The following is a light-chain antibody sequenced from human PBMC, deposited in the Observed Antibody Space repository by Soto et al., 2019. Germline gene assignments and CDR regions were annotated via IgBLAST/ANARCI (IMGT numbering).Light chain of an antibody. J-gene: IGLJ2*01. V-gene: IGLV2-23*01. CDR2: EAT. CDR3: SSYAGSNTVI. CDR1: TSDVAIYNL. Sequence: QSALTQPASVSGSPGQSITISCTATTSDVAIYNLVSWYQQHPGKAPKLMIYEATKRPSGVSNRFFGSKSGNTTSLTISVLQIEDEVDYYCSSYAGSNTVIFGGGTKVTVL.